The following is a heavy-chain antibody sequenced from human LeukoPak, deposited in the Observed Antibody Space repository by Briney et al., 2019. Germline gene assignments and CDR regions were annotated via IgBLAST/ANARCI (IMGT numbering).Heavy chain of an antibody. D-gene: IGHD3-9*01. CDR2: IIPIFGTA. Sequence: GASVKVSCKAPGGTFSSYAISWVRQAPGQGLEWMGGIIPIFGTANYAQKFQGRVTITADESTSTAYMELSSLRSEDTAVYYCARPKDYDILTGYGPPDYYYYGMDVWGKGTTVTVSS. J-gene: IGHJ6*04. CDR3: ARPKDYDILTGYGPPDYYYYGMDV. CDR1: GGTFSSYA. V-gene: IGHV1-69*01.